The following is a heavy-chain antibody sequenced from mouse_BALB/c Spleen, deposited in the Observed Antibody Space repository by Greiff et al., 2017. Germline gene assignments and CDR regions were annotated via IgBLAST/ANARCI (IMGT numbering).Heavy chain of an antibody. CDR3: ARDSLRGYFDY. J-gene: IGHJ2*01. Sequence: VQLHQSGAELVRPGTSVKVSCKASGYAFTNYLIEWVKQRPGQGLEWIGVINPGSGGTNYNEKFKGKATLTADKSSSTAYMQLSSLTSDDSAVYFCARDSLRGYFDYWGQGTTLTVSS. V-gene: IGHV1-54*01. CDR1: GYAFTNYL. CDR2: INPGSGGT.